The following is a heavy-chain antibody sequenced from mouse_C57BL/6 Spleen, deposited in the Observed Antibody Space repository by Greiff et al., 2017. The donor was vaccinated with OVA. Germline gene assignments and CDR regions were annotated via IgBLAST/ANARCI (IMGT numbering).Heavy chain of an antibody. Sequence: VQLEQSGAGLVKPGSSLKLSCTASGYTFTSYWMHWVKQSPIQGLEWIGNIDPSDSDTHYTQKFKDKATLTVDKSSSTAYMQLSSLTSEDSAVYYCARTTTVDYFDYWGQGTTLTVSS. CDR2: IDPSDSDT. CDR3: ARTTTVDYFDY. CDR1: GYTFTSYW. D-gene: IGHD1-1*01. V-gene: IGHV1-52*01. J-gene: IGHJ2*01.